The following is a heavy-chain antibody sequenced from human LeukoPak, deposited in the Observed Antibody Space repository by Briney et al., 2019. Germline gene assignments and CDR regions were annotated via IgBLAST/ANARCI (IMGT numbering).Heavy chain of an antibody. D-gene: IGHD6-13*01. Sequence: PSETLSLTCTVSGGSISSYYWSWIRQPPGKGLEWIGYIYYSGSTNYNPSLKSRVTISVDTSKNQFSLKLSSVTAADTAVYYCARHRGSPALSQLNHFDYWGQGTLVTVSS. CDR3: ARHRGSPALSQLNHFDY. CDR2: IYYSGST. CDR1: GGSISSYY. V-gene: IGHV4-59*08. J-gene: IGHJ4*02.